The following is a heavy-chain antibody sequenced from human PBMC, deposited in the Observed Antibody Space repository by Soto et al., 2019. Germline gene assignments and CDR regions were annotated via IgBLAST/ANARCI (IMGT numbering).Heavy chain of an antibody. D-gene: IGHD3-22*01. CDR1: GYTFTSYA. Sequence: ASVKVSCKASGYTFTSYAMHWVRQAPGQRLEWMGWINAGNGNTKYSQKFQGRVTITRDTSASTAYMELSSLRSEDTAVYYCARDRDDSSGYPKVDWFDPWGQGTLVTSPQ. CDR3: ARDRDDSSGYPKVDWFDP. CDR2: INAGNGNT. J-gene: IGHJ5*02. V-gene: IGHV1-3*01.